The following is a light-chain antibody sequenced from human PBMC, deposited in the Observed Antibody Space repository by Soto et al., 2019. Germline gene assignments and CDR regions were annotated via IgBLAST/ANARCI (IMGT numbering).Light chain of an antibody. J-gene: IGKJ1*01. CDR2: KAS. CDR3: QQYNSYSPAWT. CDR1: QSISSW. V-gene: IGKV1-5*03. Sequence: DIQMTQSPSTLSASVGDRVTITCRASQSISSWLAWYQQKPGKAPKLLIYKASSLESGVPSRFSGSGSGTEFTLTISSLQPDEFATYYCQQYNSYSPAWTFGQGTKVEIK.